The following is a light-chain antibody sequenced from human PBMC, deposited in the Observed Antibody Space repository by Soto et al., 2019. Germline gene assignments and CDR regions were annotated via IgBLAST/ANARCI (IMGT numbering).Light chain of an antibody. CDR2: DDD. CDR1: SSDVGGYNY. Sequence: QSALTQPASVSGSPGQSITISCTGTSSDVGGYNYVSWYQQHPGKAPKLMIYDDDKRPSGIPDRFSGSKSGTSATLGITGFQTGDEADYYCGSWDSSLSADVFGTGTKLTVL. CDR3: GSWDSSLSADV. J-gene: IGLJ1*01. V-gene: IGLV2-14*01.